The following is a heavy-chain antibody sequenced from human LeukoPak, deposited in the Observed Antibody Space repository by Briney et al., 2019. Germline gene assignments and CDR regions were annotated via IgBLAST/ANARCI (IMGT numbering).Heavy chain of an antibody. D-gene: IGHD5-12*01. CDR2: INHSGST. CDR1: GGSFSGYY. CDR3: ARNYHSGYDLWYNWFDP. Sequence: SETLSLTCAVYGGSFSGYYWSWIRQPPGKGLEWIGEINHSGSTNYNPSLKSRVTISVDTSKNQFSLKLSSVTAADTAVYYCARNYHSGYDLWYNWFDPWGQGTLVTVSS. J-gene: IGHJ5*02. V-gene: IGHV4-34*01.